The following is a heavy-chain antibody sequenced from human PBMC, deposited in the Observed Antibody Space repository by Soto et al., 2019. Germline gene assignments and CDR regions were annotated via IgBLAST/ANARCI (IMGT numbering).Heavy chain of an antibody. J-gene: IGHJ4*02. Sequence: QVLLVQSGTEIKKPGASVKVSCKASGYTFTHHGISWVRQAPGQGLEWVGWVSAYNGDTKYAQNLQDRVSMTTDTSTTTAYMELRSLRSDDTAVYYCARDPSNTSGYYQFFDFWGQGTLVTVSS. CDR2: VSAYNGDT. CDR3: ARDPSNTSGYYQFFDF. CDR1: GYTFTHHG. D-gene: IGHD3-22*01. V-gene: IGHV1-18*01.